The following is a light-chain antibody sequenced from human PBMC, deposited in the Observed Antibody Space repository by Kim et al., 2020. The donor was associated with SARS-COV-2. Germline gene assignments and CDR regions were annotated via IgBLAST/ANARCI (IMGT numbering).Light chain of an antibody. CDR3: QHRYEWPLI. V-gene: IGKV3-11*01. CDR1: QSVSRS. J-gene: IGKJ4*01. Sequence: EIVLTQSPATLSLSPGERATLSCRASQSVSRSLAWYQQKPGQAPRLLINDASDRATGIPARFSGTGSGTDFTLTISSLEPEDFSVYYCQHRYEWPLIFGGGTKVDIK. CDR2: DAS.